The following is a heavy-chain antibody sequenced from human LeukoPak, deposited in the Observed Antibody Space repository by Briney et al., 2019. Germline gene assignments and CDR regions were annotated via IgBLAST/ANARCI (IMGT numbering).Heavy chain of an antibody. D-gene: IGHD2-2*01. V-gene: IGHV1-69*13. J-gene: IGHJ5*02. CDR2: IIPIFGTA. CDR3: ARDWGYDCSSTSCPHGFWFDP. CDR1: GYTFTSYA. Sequence: GASVKVSCEASGYTFTSYAMNWVRQAPGQGLEWMGGIIPIFGTANYAQKFQGRVTITADESTSTAYMELSSLRSEDTAVYYCARDWGYDCSSTSCPHGFWFDPWGQGTLVTVSS.